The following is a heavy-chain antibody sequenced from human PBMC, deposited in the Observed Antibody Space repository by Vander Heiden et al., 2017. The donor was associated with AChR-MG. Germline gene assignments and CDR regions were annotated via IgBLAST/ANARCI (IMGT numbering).Heavy chain of an antibody. CDR3: AREKYYYGSGSYPFGY. CDR1: GYTLTCYA. CDR2: INAGNGNT. Sequence: QVQLVQSGAEVKKPGASVKVSCKASGYTLTCYAMHLARQAPGQRLVWRGWINAGNGNTKYSQKFQCRVTITRDTSASTDDMELSSLRSEDTAVYYCAREKYYYGSGSYPFGYWGQGTLVTVSS. J-gene: IGHJ4*02. V-gene: IGHV1-3*01. D-gene: IGHD3-10*01.